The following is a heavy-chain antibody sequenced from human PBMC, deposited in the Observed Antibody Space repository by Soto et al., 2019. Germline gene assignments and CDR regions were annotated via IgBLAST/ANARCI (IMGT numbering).Heavy chain of an antibody. CDR2: MNPNSGNT. Sequence: QVQLVQSGAEVKKPGASVKVSCKASGYTFTSFGINWCGQPPGQGLEWRGWMNPNSGNTGYAQKFQGRVTMTRNTSISTAYMELSSLRSEDTAVYYCARGRTFYDGSGYYSPWGQGTLVTVSS. D-gene: IGHD3-22*01. J-gene: IGHJ5*02. V-gene: IGHV1-8*01. CDR3: ARGRTFYDGSGYYSP. CDR1: GYTFTSFG.